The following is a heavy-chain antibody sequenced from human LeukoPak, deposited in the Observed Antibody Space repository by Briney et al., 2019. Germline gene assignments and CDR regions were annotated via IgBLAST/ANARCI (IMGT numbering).Heavy chain of an antibody. CDR2: IYYSGST. J-gene: IGHJ5*02. V-gene: IGHV4-39*07. CDR3: ARDHFMVRGVYNWFDP. CDR1: CGSISSSSYY. D-gene: IGHD3-10*01. Sequence: SETLSLTCTVSCGSISSSSYYWGWIRQPPGKGLEWIGSIYYSGSTYYNPSLKSRVTISVDTSKNQFSLKLSSVTAADTAVYYCARDHFMVRGVYNWFDPWGQGTLVTVSS.